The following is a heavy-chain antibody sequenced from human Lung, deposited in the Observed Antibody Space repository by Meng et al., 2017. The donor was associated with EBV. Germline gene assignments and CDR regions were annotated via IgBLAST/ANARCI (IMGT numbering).Heavy chain of an antibody. CDR1: GRSFSSSY. D-gene: IGHD2-2*01. V-gene: IGHV4-34*01. CDR3: ARGGTSSAPFDY. J-gene: IGHJ4*02. Sequence: QVQLQQSGPGLLKPPETLSLTCGGSGRSFSSSYWSWIRQPPGKGLEWIGQINYSGITNYNPSLKSRVTISVDTSKNQFSLSLNSVTAADTAVYYCARGGTSSAPFDYWGQGTLVTVSS. CDR2: INYSGIT.